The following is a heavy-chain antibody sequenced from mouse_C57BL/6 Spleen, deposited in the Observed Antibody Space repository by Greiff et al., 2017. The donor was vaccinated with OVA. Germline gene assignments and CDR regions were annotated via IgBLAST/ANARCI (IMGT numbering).Heavy chain of an antibody. V-gene: IGHV1-67*01. CDR1: GYTFTDYA. CDR2: ISTYYGDA. J-gene: IGHJ3*01. Sequence: VQLQQSGPELVRPGVSVKISCKGSGYTFTDYAMHWVKQSHAKSLEWIGVISTYYGDASYNQKFKDKATMTVDKSSSTAYMELRSLTSEDSAVYYCTREGYGNQAWFAYWGQGTLVTVSA. D-gene: IGHD2-1*01. CDR3: TREGYGNQAWFAY.